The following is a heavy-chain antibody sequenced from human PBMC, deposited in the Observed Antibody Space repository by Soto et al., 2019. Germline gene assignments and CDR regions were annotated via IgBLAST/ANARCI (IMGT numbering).Heavy chain of an antibody. CDR2: IGTIGGSI. CDR3: ARDSRFRKTGYSPDY. CDR1: GFTFSSYE. V-gene: IGHV3-48*03. J-gene: IGHJ4*02. Sequence: GGSLRLSCAASGFTFSSYEMNWVRQAPGKGLEWVSYIGTIGGSIKYADSVKGRFTISRDNAKNSLYLQMNSLRAEDTAIYYCARDSRFRKTGYSPDYWGQGTLVTVSS. D-gene: IGHD2-21*01.